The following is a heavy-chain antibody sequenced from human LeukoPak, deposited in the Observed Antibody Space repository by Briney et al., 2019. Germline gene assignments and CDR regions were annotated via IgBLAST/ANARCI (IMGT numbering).Heavy chain of an antibody. Sequence: PSETLSLTCTVSGGSISSGSYYWSWIRQPAGKGLEWIGRIYTSGSTNYNPSLKSRVTISVDTSKNQFSLKLSSVTAADTAVYYCARATMGNYYYYYYMDVWGKGTTLTVSS. D-gene: IGHD3-10*01. CDR2: IYTSGST. V-gene: IGHV4-61*02. CDR3: ARATMGNYYYYYYMDV. J-gene: IGHJ6*03. CDR1: GGSISSGSYY.